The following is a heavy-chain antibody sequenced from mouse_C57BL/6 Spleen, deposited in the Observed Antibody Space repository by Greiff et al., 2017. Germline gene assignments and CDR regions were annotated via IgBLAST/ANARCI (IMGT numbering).Heavy chain of an antibody. CDR1: GYTFTDYN. V-gene: IGHV1-22*01. J-gene: IGHJ2*01. Sequence: VQLQQSGPELVKPGASVKMSCKASGYTFTDYNMHWVKQSHGKSLEWIGYINPNNGGTSYNQKFKGKATLTVNKSSSTAYMELRSLTSEDSAVYYCAKAGEKLGLDYWGQGTTLTVSS. CDR3: AKAGEKLGLDY. CDR2: INPNNGGT. D-gene: IGHD4-1*01.